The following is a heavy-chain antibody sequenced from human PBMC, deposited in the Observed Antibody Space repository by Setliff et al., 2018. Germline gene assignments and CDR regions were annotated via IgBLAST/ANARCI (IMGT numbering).Heavy chain of an antibody. CDR1: GGTFSSYA. Sequence: SVKVSCKASGGTFSSYAISWVRQAPGQGLEWMGGIVPIFGTASYAQKFQGRVTITADESTSTAYMELSSLRSEDTAVYYCARDGDNYYDSSGYYLNHAFDIWGQGTMVTVSS. J-gene: IGHJ3*02. CDR3: ARDGDNYYDSSGYYLNHAFDI. V-gene: IGHV1-69*13. D-gene: IGHD3-22*01. CDR2: IVPIFGTA.